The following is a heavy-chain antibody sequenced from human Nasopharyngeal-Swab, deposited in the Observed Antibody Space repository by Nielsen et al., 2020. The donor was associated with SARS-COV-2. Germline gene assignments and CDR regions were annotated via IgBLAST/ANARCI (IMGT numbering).Heavy chain of an antibody. J-gene: IGHJ4*02. CDR3: ARDVGGATDF. Sequence: GESLKISGTASGFMFSSFYMEWVRQAPGKGLVWVSRINFDGNDAQYADSVKGRFTISRDNARNTLYLQLNSLRGEDTALYFCARDVGGATDFRGQGTLVTVSS. V-gene: IGHV3-74*01. D-gene: IGHD3-10*01. CDR2: INFDGNDA. CDR1: GFMFSSFY.